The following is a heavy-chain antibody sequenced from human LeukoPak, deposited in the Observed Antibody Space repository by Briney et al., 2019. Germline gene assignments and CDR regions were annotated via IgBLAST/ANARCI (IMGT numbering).Heavy chain of an antibody. CDR1: GFTFSSYS. J-gene: IGHJ4*02. CDR2: ISGSGGYT. CDR3: ANLFLGNYFDY. Sequence: GGPLRLSCAASGFTFSSYSMNWVRQAPGKGLEWVSGISGSGGYTYYADSVKGRFTISRDNSKNTLYLQMNSLRAEDMAVYYCANLFLGNYFDYWGQGTLVTVSS. D-gene: IGHD2-21*01. V-gene: IGHV3-23*01.